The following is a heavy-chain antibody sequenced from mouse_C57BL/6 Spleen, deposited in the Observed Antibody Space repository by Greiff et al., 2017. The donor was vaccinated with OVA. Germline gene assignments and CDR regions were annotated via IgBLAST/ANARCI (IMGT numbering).Heavy chain of an antibody. D-gene: IGHD1-1*01. V-gene: IGHV14-4*01. Sequence: VQLQQSGAELVRPGASVKLSCTASGFNIKDDYMHWEKQRPEQGLEWIGWIDPENGDTDYASTFHGKATITAETSSNTAYLQLSSLTSEDTAVYYCTLSSPFAYWGKVTLVTVSA. CDR2: IDPENGDT. J-gene: IGHJ3*01. CDR3: TLSSPFAY. CDR1: GFNIKDDY.